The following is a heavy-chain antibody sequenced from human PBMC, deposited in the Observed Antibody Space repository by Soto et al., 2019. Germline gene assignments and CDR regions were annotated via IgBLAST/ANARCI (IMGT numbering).Heavy chain of an antibody. CDR2: IYYSGST. J-gene: IGHJ6*02. V-gene: IGHV4-59*01. D-gene: IGHD2-2*02. Sequence: PSETLSLTCTVSGGSISSYYWSWIRQPPGKGLEWIGYIYYSGSTNYNPSLKSRVTISVDTSKNQFSLKLSSVTAADTAVYYCARYTGNRYYYYGMDVWGQGTTVTVSS. CDR3: ARYTGNRYYYYGMDV. CDR1: GGSISSYY.